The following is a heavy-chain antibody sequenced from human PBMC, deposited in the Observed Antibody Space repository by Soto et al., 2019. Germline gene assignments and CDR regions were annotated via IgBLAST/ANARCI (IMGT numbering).Heavy chain of an antibody. V-gene: IGHV4-4*07. CDR3: ARGGNYYDSSGYYYVPFDY. J-gene: IGHJ4*02. CDR2: IYTSGST. CDR1: GGSISSYY. D-gene: IGHD3-22*01. Sequence: SETLSLTCTVSGGSISSYYWSWIRQPAGKGLEWIGRIYTSGSTNYNPSLKSRVTMSVDTSKNQFSLKLSSVTAADTAVYYCARGGNYYDSSGYYYVPFDYWGQGTLVTVSS.